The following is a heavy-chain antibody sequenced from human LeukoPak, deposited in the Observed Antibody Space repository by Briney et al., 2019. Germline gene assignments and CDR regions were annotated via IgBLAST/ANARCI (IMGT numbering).Heavy chain of an antibody. CDR2: ISAYNGNT. V-gene: IGHV1-18*01. J-gene: IGHJ4*02. CDR3: ARGDPIAAATRHDY. Sequence: ASVKVSCKASGYTFTSYGISWVRQAPGQGLEWMGWISAYNGNTNYAQKLQGRVTMTTDTSTSAAYMELRSLTSDDTAVYYCARGDPIAAATRHDYWGQGTLVTVSS. D-gene: IGHD6-13*01. CDR1: GYTFTSYG.